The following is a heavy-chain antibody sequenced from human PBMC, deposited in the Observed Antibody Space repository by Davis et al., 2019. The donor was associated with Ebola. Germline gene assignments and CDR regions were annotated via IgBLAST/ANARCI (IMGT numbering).Heavy chain of an antibody. CDR2: FYVGNTT. Sequence: GGSLRLSCAASGFTFSSYWMSWVRQAPGKGLEWVSVFYVGNTTYYANSVKGRFTISRDNSKNTVYLQMNSLRAEDTAVYYCARGDGYNYWDYWGQGTLVTVSS. D-gene: IGHD5-24*01. CDR1: GFTFSSYW. V-gene: IGHV3-53*01. J-gene: IGHJ4*02. CDR3: ARGDGYNYWDY.